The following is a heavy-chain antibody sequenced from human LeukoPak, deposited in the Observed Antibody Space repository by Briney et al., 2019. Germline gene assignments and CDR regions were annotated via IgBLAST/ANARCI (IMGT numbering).Heavy chain of an antibody. D-gene: IGHD2-8*01. Sequence: PGGSLRLSCAVSGFTASSNYMSWVRQAPGKGLEWVSVIYSDDRTYYADSVKGRFTISRHTSKKMLYLQMNSLRAEDTAVYYCAREVMAKRRAFDIWGQGTMVTVSS. J-gene: IGHJ3*02. CDR1: GFTASSNY. V-gene: IGHV3-53*04. CDR3: AREVMAKRRAFDI. CDR2: IYSDDRT.